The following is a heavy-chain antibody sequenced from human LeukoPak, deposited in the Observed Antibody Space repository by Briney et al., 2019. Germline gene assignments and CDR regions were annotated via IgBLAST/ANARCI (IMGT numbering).Heavy chain of an antibody. CDR2: IIPIFGTA. Sequence: SVKVSCKASGGTFSSYAISWVRQAPGQGLEWMGGIIPIFGTANYAQKFQGRVTITADESTSTAYMELSSLRSEDTAVYYCASGKDRQLVLDYWGQGTLVTVSS. V-gene: IGHV1-69*13. J-gene: IGHJ4*02. CDR1: GGTFSSYA. D-gene: IGHD6-6*01. CDR3: ASGKDRQLVLDY.